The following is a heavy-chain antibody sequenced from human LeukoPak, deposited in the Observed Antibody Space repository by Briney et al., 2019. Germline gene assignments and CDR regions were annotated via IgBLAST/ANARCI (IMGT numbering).Heavy chain of an antibody. CDR3: ARCSGSYQFDY. J-gene: IGHJ4*02. CDR2: ISSSGSTI. V-gene: IGHV3-48*03. D-gene: IGHD1-26*01. CDR1: GLTFSSYE. Sequence: PGGSLRLSCAASGLTFSSYEMNWVRQAPGKGLEWVSYISSSGSTIYYADSVKGRFTISRDNAKNSLYLQMNSLRAEDTAVYYCARCSGSYQFDYWGQGTLVTVSS.